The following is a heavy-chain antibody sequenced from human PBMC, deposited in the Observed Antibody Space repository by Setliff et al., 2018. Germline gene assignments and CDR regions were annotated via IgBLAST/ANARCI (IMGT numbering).Heavy chain of an antibody. Sequence: GGSLRLSCAASGFTFDVYDLNWVRQAPGKGLEWVSSINWNGDRTGYADSVKGRFTISRDNAKNSLCLQMNRLRAEDTALYYCAKDRSRDYDDSSGYDHWGQGTLVTVSS. J-gene: IGHJ4*02. D-gene: IGHD3-22*01. CDR1: GFTFDVYD. CDR2: INWNGDRT. V-gene: IGHV3-20*04. CDR3: AKDRSRDYDDSSGYDH.